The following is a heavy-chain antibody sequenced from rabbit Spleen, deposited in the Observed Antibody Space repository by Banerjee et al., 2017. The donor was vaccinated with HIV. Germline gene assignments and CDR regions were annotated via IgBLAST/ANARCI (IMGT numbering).Heavy chain of an antibody. Sequence: QSLEESGGDLVKPGASLTLTCTASGFSFSSGYDMCWVRQSPGKGLESIACILTDGDITWYASWAKGRFTISKSTSLNTVTLQMTSLTAADTATYFCARDLTDIIGWNFAWWGQGTLVTVS. V-gene: IGHV1S40*01. J-gene: IGHJ4*01. CDR2: ILTDGDIT. D-gene: IGHD1-1*01. CDR3: ARDLTDIIGWNFAW. CDR1: GFSFSSGYD.